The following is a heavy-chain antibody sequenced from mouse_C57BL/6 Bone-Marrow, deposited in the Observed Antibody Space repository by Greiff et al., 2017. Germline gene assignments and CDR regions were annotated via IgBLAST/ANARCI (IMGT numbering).Heavy chain of an antibody. V-gene: IGHV14-3*01. D-gene: IGHD2-5*01. J-gene: IGHJ2*01. CDR3: ARYHYSNYDYFDY. Sequence: VQLQQSVAELVRPGASVQLSCTASGFHIQHTYLHWVKQRPEPGLEWIGRIDPANGNTKYAPKFPGKATITAATASNTAYLQLSSLTSEDTAIYYCARYHYSNYDYFDYWGQGTTRTVSS. CDR2: IDPANGNT. CDR1: GFHIQHTY.